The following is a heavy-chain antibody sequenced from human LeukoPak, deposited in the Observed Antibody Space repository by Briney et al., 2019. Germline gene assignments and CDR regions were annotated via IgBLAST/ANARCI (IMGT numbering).Heavy chain of an antibody. V-gene: IGHV4-59*01. CDR3: ARDLSWLVFDY. CDR1: GGSISSYY. CDR2: IYYSGST. D-gene: IGHD6-19*01. J-gene: IGHJ4*02. Sequence: SETLSLTCTVSGGSISSYYWSWIRQPPGKGLEWIGYIYYSGSTNYNPSLKSRVTISVDTSKSQFSLKLSSVTAADTAVYYCARDLSWLVFDYWGQGTLVTVSS.